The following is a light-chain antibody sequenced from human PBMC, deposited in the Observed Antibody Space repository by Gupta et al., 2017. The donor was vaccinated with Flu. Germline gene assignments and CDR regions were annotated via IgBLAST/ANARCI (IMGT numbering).Light chain of an antibody. CDR2: KDT. CDR1: ALTRKL. Sequence: GQTAKITCSGDALTRKLVNWFRQKPGQALVLVIYKDTKRPSGTPGRFSGSSSGSTVTLTISGVQAEDEADYYCQSADSSANYVFGTGTQVTVL. CDR3: QSADSSANYV. J-gene: IGLJ1*01. V-gene: IGLV3-25*03.